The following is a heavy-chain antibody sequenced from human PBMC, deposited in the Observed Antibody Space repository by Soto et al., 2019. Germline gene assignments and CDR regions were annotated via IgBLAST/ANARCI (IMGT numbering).Heavy chain of an antibody. J-gene: IGHJ4*02. Sequence: PGDSLKNSCKASGHTLIHFWIGWVRQMPGKGLEWMGSIYAGDSDTRYSPSFQGQVTISADKSISTVYLQWSSLKASDAAMYYCGACRGMGKYFLYYWGRGTLVT. V-gene: IGHV5-51*01. D-gene: IGHD1-26*01. CDR2: IYAGDSDT. CDR3: GACRGMGKYFLYY. CDR1: GHTLIHFW.